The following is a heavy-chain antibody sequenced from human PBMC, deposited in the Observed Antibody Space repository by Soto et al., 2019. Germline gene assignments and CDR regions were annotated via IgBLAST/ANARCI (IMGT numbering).Heavy chain of an antibody. CDR3: ARDPQGSYCYIDY. CDR2: ISSRDNTI. D-gene: IGHD3-10*01. J-gene: IGHJ4*02. CDR1: GFTFSSFA. Sequence: SGGSLRLSWAASGFTFSSFAMNWVRQAPGKGLEWISFISSRDNTIHYAESVKGRFTISRDNAENSLFLQMKSLRDEDTAVYYCARDPQGSYCYIDYWGQGTPVPVSS. V-gene: IGHV3-48*02.